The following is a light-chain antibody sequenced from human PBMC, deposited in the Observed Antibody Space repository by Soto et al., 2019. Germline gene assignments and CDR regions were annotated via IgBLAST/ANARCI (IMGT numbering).Light chain of an antibody. Sequence: EIVLTQSPGTLTLSPGDRPTLACRASQSVSSRYLAWYQQKPGQAPRLLIYGASTRATGIPARFSGSGSGTEFTLTISSLQSEDFAVYYCQQYNNWPPITFGQGTRLEIK. CDR2: GAS. CDR1: QSVSSRY. V-gene: IGKV3-15*01. J-gene: IGKJ5*01. CDR3: QQYNNWPPIT.